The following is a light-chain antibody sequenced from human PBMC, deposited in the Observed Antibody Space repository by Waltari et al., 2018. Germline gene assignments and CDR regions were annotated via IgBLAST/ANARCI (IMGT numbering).Light chain of an antibody. Sequence: SYELTQPPSISVSPGQTATITCSGDAFPNQYAYWYRQKAGQAPLLLIYKDNERPSGISDRFSGSTSGTTATLTISAIQAEDEADYYCQSADKSGAYEVFGGGTRVSVL. CDR1: AFPNQY. J-gene: IGLJ2*01. CDR2: KDN. V-gene: IGLV3-25*03. CDR3: QSADKSGAYEV.